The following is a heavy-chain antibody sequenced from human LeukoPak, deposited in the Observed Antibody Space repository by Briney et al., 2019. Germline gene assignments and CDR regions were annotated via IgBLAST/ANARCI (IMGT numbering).Heavy chain of an antibody. CDR1: GFTFSSYS. CDR2: ISSSSSYI. J-gene: IGHJ4*02. Sequence: PGGSLRLSCAASGFTFSSYSMNWVRQAPGKGLEWVSSISSSSSYIHYADSVKGRFTISRDNAKNSLYLQMNSLRAEDTAVYYCARDHNRYSSSSEVDYWGQGTLVTVSS. D-gene: IGHD6-6*01. CDR3: ARDHNRYSSSSEVDY. V-gene: IGHV3-21*01.